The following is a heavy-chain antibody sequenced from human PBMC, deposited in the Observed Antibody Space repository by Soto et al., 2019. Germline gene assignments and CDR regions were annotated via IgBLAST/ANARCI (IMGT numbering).Heavy chain of an antibody. CDR1: GGSISSGGNY. V-gene: IGHV4-31*03. Sequence: QVQLQESGPGLVKPSQTLSLTCTVSGGSISSGGNYWSWIRQHPGKGLEWIGYIYYSGSTYYNPSLKSRVTISVDTSKNQVSLKLSSVTAADTAVYYCARDGYSYGSVFDYWCQGTLVTVSS. J-gene: IGHJ4*02. CDR3: ARDGYSYGSVFDY. D-gene: IGHD5-18*01. CDR2: IYYSGST.